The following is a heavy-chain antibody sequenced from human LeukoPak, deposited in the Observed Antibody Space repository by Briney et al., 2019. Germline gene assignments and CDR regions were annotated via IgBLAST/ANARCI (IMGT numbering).Heavy chain of an antibody. CDR3: AKRQGPNSGSYDYFDP. Sequence: SETLSLTCTVSGGSISSYYWSWIRQPPGQGLEWIAYIHSSGYTNYNPSLKSRVTISVDTSKNQFSLKVTFVTAADTAVYYCAKRQGPNSGSYDYFDPWGQGTLVTVSS. CDR1: GGSISSYY. CDR2: IHSSGYT. V-gene: IGHV4-4*09. J-gene: IGHJ5*02. D-gene: IGHD1-26*01.